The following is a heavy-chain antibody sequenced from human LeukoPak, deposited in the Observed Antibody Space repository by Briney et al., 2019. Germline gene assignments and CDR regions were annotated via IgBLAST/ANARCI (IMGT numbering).Heavy chain of an antibody. J-gene: IGHJ4*02. CDR2: VHYGGNT. D-gene: IGHD3-3*01. V-gene: IGHV4-39*07. Sequence: SETLSLTCNVSGGSISITTYSWGWIRQPPGKGLEWIGSVHYGGNTYYHPSLKSRVTISVDTSKNQFSLKLSSVTATDTAVYYCARPFWSGYNYYFDYWGQGTLVTVSS. CDR1: GGSISITTYS. CDR3: ARPFWSGYNYYFDY.